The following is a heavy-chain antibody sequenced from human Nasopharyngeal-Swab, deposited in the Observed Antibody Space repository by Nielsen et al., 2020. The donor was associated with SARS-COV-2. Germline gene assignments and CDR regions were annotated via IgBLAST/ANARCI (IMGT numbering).Heavy chain of an antibody. D-gene: IGHD6-13*01. J-gene: IGHJ4*02. V-gene: IGHV3-9*01. CDR3: AKNPAAGAVVLGYFDY. CDR2: ISWNSGSI. Sequence: GGSLRLSCAASGFTFDDYAMHWVRQAPGKGLEWVSGISWNSGSIGYADSVKGRFTISRDNAKNSLYLQMNSLRAEDTALYYCAKNPAAGAVVLGYFDYWGQGTLVTVSS. CDR1: GFTFDDYA.